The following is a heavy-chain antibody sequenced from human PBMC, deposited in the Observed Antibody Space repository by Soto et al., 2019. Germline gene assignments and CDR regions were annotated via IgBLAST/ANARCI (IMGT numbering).Heavy chain of an antibody. V-gene: IGHV3-30*18. J-gene: IGHJ6*03. D-gene: IGHD2-15*01. CDR3: AKDERYCSGGSCQYYYYYYMDV. CDR2: ISYDGSNE. CDR1: GFTFSSYG. Sequence: QVQLVESGGGVVQPGRSLRLSCAASGFTFSSYGMHWVRQAPGKGLEWVAVISYDGSNEYYADSVKGRFTISRDNSKNTLYLQMNSLRAEDTAVYYCAKDERYCSGGSCQYYYYYYMDVWGKGTTVTVSS.